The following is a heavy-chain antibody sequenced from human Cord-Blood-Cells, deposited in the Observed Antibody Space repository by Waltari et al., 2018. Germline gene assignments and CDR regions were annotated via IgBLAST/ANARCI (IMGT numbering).Heavy chain of an antibody. J-gene: IGHJ4*02. D-gene: IGHD2-15*01. CDR2: SVVGSGNT. CDR3: AAVQYCSGGSCYDY. Sequence: QMQLVQSGPEVKKPGTSVKVSCKASGFTFTSSAVQWVRQARRQRLEWIGGSVVGSGNTNYAQKFQERVTITCSLSTSTAYMSLSSLRSEDTAVYYCAAVQYCSGGSCYDYSGQGTLVTVSS. V-gene: IGHV1-58*01. CDR1: GFTFTSSA.